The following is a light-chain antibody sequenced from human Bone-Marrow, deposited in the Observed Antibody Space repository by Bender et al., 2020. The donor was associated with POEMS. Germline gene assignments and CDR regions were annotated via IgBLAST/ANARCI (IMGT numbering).Light chain of an antibody. Sequence: QSVLTQPPSASGTPGQRVTISCSGSSSNIGSNIVNWYQHLPGTAPKLLIYSNDQRPSGVPDRFSGSKSGTSASLAIGGLQSEDEADYYCAVWDDSLNGWVFGGGTKLTVL. CDR2: SND. V-gene: IGLV1-44*01. CDR1: SSNIGSNI. CDR3: AVWDDSLNGWV. J-gene: IGLJ3*02.